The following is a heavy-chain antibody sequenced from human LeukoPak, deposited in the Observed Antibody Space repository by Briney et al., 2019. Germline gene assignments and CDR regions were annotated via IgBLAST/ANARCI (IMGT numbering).Heavy chain of an antibody. J-gene: IGHJ4*02. CDR3: AGENYYESSGFN. CDR2: ISSTSTYI. V-gene: IGHV3-21*01. D-gene: IGHD3-22*01. CDR1: GFTFSSYT. Sequence: GGSLRLSCAASGFTFSSYTMNWVRQAPGKGLELVSSISSTSTYIYYADSVKGRFTISRDNAKNSLYLQMNSLRAEDTAVYYCAGENYYESSGFNWGQGTLVTVSS.